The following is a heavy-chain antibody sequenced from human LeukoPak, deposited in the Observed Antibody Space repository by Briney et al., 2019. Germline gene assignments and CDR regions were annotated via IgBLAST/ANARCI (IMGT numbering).Heavy chain of an antibody. Sequence: PGGSLRHSCAASGFTFSSYAMSWVRQAPGKGLEWVSVISGSGGSTYSAESVKGRFTISRDNSKNTLYLQMNSLRVEDTAVYYCAKGPRASGWTYFDYWGQGTLVTVSS. CDR1: GFTFSSYA. CDR3: AKGPRASGWTYFDY. CDR2: ISGSGGST. V-gene: IGHV3-23*01. D-gene: IGHD6-19*01. J-gene: IGHJ4*02.